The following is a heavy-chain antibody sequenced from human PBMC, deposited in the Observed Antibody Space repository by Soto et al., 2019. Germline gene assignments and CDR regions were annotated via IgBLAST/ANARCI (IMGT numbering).Heavy chain of an antibody. CDR2: ISYDGSNK. Sequence: QVQLVESGGGVVQPGRSLRLSCAASGFTFSSYAMHWVRQAPGKGLEWVAVISYDGSNKYYADSVKGRFTISRDNSKNTLYLQMNSLRAEDTAVYYWAKTLVGATTDAFDIWGQGTMVTVSS. V-gene: IGHV3-30-3*01. D-gene: IGHD1-26*01. J-gene: IGHJ3*02. CDR1: GFTFSSYA. CDR3: AKTLVGATTDAFDI.